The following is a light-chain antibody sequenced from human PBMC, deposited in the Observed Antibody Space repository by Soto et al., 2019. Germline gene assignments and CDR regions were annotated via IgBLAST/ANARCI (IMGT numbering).Light chain of an antibody. CDR3: QQRSNWPPIT. V-gene: IGKV3-15*01. Sequence: EIVMTQSPATLSVSPGERGTLSCRASQSVSNNLAWYQQKPGQAPRLLIYGASTRATGIPARFSGSGSGTEFTLTISSLQSEDFAVYYCQQRSNWPPITFGQGTRLEIK. CDR2: GAS. CDR1: QSVSNN. J-gene: IGKJ5*01.